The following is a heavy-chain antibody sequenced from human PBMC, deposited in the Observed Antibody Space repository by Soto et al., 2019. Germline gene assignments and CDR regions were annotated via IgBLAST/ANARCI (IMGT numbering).Heavy chain of an antibody. J-gene: IGHJ4*02. CDR3: AKLVNPYDILTGYYDY. D-gene: IGHD3-9*01. CDR1: GFTFSSYA. CDR2: ISGSGGST. V-gene: IGHV3-23*01. Sequence: GGSLRLSCAASGFTFSSYAMSWVRQAPGKGLEWVSAISGSGGSTYYADSVKGRFTISRDNSKNTLYLQMNSLRAEDTAVYYCAKLVNPYDILTGYYDYWGQGTLVTVSS.